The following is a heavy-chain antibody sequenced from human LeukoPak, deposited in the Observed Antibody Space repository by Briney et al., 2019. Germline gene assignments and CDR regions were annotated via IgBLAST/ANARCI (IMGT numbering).Heavy chain of an antibody. J-gene: IGHJ4*02. V-gene: IGHV4-39*01. CDR2: IYYSGST. D-gene: IGHD3-10*01. Sequence: PSETLSLTCTVSGGSISSSSYHWGWIRQPPGKGLEWIGSIYYSGSTYYNPSLKSRVTISVDTSKNQFSLKLSSVTAADTAVYYCARRGRNYYGSGVYYFDYWGQGTLVTVSS. CDR3: ARRGRNYYGSGVYYFDY. CDR1: GGSISSSSYH.